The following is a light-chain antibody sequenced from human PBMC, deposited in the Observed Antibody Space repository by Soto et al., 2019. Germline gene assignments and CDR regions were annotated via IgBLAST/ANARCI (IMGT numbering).Light chain of an antibody. Sequence: DIQMTQSPSSLSASVGDRVTISCRASQTISSYLNWYKQKPGKAPKLLIYRASSLQSGVPLRFSGSESETEFTLTISSLQPEDFATYYCQQSYRKWTFGQGTKVEMK. J-gene: IGKJ1*01. V-gene: IGKV1-39*01. CDR1: QTISSY. CDR3: QQSYRKWT. CDR2: RAS.